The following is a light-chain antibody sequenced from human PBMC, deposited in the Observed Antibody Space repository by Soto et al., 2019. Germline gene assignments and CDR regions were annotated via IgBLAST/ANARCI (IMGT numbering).Light chain of an antibody. Sequence: EIEMTQSPATLSLSPGERATLSCRASQSVGTNLAWYQQKPGQAPRLLIFGASTRATGVPARISGSGSGTDFPLTISSLQSEDFAMYYCQQYNNWPETFCQGTEVEIK. V-gene: IGKV3-15*01. CDR1: QSVGTN. CDR3: QQYNNWPET. CDR2: GAS. J-gene: IGKJ1*01.